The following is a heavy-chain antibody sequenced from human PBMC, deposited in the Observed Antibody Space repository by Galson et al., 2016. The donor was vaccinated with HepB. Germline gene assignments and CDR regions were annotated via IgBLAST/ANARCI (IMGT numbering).Heavy chain of an antibody. CDR1: GLDFGTYG. J-gene: IGHJ4*02. Sequence: SLRLSCAASGLDFGTYGIHWVRQAPGKGLEWLSVIWFDGSNKFYADSVQGRFTISRDNSENTAYLHMNGLRVEDTAVYYCARGYVATIGDYWGQGTLVTVSS. CDR3: ARGYVATIGDY. D-gene: IGHD5-12*01. V-gene: IGHV3-33*01. CDR2: IWFDGSNK.